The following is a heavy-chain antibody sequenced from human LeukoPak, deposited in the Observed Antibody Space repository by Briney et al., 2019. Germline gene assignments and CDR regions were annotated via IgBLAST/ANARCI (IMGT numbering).Heavy chain of an antibody. V-gene: IGHV5-51*01. J-gene: IGHJ4*02. Sequence: GESLKISCKGSGFTFSSYWIGWVRQMPGKGLEWMGIIYPGDSDTRYSPSFQGQVTISADNSITTAYLQWSSLKASDTGMYYCARSAAARRGLYFDYWGQGTLVTISS. D-gene: IGHD6-6*01. CDR2: IYPGDSDT. CDR1: GFTFSSYW. CDR3: ARSAAARRGLYFDY.